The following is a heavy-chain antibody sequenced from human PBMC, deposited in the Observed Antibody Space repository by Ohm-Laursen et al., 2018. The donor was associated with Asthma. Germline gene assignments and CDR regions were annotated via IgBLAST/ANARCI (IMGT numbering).Heavy chain of an antibody. CDR3: ARSRYCSGGSCYVFFDY. CDR1: GGTFSSYA. J-gene: IGHJ4*02. CDR2: IIPIFGTA. V-gene: IGHV1-69*06. D-gene: IGHD2-15*01. Sequence: GASVKVSCKASGGTFSSYAISWVRQAPGQGLEWMGGIIPIFGTANYAQKFQGRVTITADKSTSTAYMELSSLRSEDTAVYYCARSRYCSGGSCYVFFDYWGQGTLVTVSS.